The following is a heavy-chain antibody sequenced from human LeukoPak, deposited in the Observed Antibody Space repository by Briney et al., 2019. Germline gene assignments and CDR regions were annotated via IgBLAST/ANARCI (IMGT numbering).Heavy chain of an antibody. CDR3: ARDKVHQNFDH. CDR2: TYYRSKWYN. Sequence: SQTLSLTCDISGDSVSSNTAAWNWIRQSPSSGLEWLGRTYYRSKWYNDYALSVKSRITINPDTSKNQFSLQLNSVTPEDTAVYYCARDKVHQNFDHWGQGTLVTVSS. D-gene: IGHD2-2*01. V-gene: IGHV6-1*01. CDR1: GDSVSSNTAA. J-gene: IGHJ5*02.